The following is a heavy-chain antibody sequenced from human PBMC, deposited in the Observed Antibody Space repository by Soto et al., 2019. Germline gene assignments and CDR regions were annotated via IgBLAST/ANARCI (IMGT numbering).Heavy chain of an antibody. V-gene: IGHV3-9*01. CDR1: GFNFGNYA. CDR3: PKDKGGTPYYIDS. J-gene: IGHJ4*02. CDR2: INWNSDKV. D-gene: IGHD6-25*01. Sequence: EVLLVESGGGLVQPGRSLRLSCAVSGFNFGNYAMHWVRQAPGKGLEWVAAINWNSDKVAYAGSVLGRFTIFRLSAKNYLHLQMNDLTTEDTASYYGPKDKGGTPYYIDSWGQVILVTLSS.